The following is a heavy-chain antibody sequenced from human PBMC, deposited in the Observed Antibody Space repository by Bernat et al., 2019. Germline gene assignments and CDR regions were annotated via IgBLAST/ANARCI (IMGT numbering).Heavy chain of an antibody. V-gene: IGHV3-23*04. CDR2: ISGSGGST. CDR1: GFTFSSYG. CDR3: VKCEGYSYGSHFDY. D-gene: IGHD5-18*01. Sequence: EVQLVESGGGLVQPGGSLRLSCAASGFTFSSYGMSWVRQAPGKGLEWVSGISGSGGSTYYADSVKGRFTISRDNSKNTLYLQMNSLRAEDTAVYYCVKCEGYSYGSHFDYWGQGTLVTVSS. J-gene: IGHJ4*02.